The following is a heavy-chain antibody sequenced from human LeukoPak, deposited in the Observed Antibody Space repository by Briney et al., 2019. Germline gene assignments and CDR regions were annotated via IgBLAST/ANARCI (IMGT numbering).Heavy chain of an antibody. CDR1: GGSISSGSYY. D-gene: IGHD5-24*01. V-gene: IGHV4-61*02. CDR2: IYTSGST. J-gene: IGHJ4*02. Sequence: SQTLSLTCTVSGGSISSGSYYWSWIRQPAGKGLEWIGRIYTSGSTNYNPSLKSRVTISVDTSKNQFSLKLSPVTAADTAVYYCARDIGSREIGWGQGTLVTVSS. CDR3: ARDIGSREIG.